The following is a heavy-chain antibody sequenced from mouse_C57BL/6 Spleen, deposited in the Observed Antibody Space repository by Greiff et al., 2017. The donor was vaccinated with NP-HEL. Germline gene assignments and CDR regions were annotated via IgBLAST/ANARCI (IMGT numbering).Heavy chain of an antibody. CDR1: GYTFTSYW. J-gene: IGHJ2*01. Sequence: QVQLQQPGAELVKPGASVKLSCKASGYTFTSYWMHWVKQRPGQGLEWIGMIHPNSGSTNYNEKFKSKATLTVDKSASTAYMQLSSLTSEDSAVYYCARSDDYDEIYFDYWGQGTTLTVSS. CDR3: ARSDDYDEIYFDY. CDR2: IHPNSGST. D-gene: IGHD2-4*01. V-gene: IGHV1-64*01.